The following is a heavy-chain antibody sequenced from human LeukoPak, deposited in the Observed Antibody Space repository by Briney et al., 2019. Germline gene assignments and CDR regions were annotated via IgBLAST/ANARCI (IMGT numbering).Heavy chain of an antibody. CDR2: ISSSSSTI. CDR3: ASLTAKYYYDSSGS. Sequence: GGSLRLSCAASGFTFSSYSMNWVRQAPGKGLEWVSYISSSSSTIYYADSVKGRFTISRDNAKNSLYLQMNSLRAEDTAVYYCASLTAKYYYDSSGSWGQGTLVTVS. D-gene: IGHD3-22*01. V-gene: IGHV3-48*01. CDR1: GFTFSSYS. J-gene: IGHJ4*02.